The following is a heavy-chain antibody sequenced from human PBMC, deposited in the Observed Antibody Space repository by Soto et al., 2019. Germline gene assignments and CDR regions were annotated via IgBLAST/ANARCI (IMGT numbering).Heavy chain of an antibody. V-gene: IGHV4-39*01. CDR1: GGSISSSSYY. J-gene: IGHJ4*02. CDR3: ATTYSGSYGSGY. CDR2: IYYSGST. Sequence: QLQLQESGPGLVKPSETLSLTCTVSGGSISSSSYYWGWIRQPPGKGLEWIGSIYYSGSTYYNPSLKSRVTISVDTSKNQFSLKLSSVTAADTAVYYCATTYSGSYGSGYWGQGTLVTVSS. D-gene: IGHD1-26*01.